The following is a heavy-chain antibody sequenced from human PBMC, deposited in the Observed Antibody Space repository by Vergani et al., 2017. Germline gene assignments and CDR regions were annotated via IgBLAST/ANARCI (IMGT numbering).Heavy chain of an antibody. D-gene: IGHD2-2*01. CDR2: IYSGGST. CDR3: AKSWGYCSSTSCYGYYYYYYMDV. J-gene: IGHJ6*03. CDR1: GFTVSSNY. Sequence: EVQLVESGGGLVQPGGSLRLSCAASGFTVSSNYMSWVRQAPGKGLEWVSVIYSGGSTYYADSVKGRFTISRDNSKNTLYLQMNSLRAEDTAVYYCAKSWGYCSSTSCYGYYYYYYMDVWGKGTTVTVSS. V-gene: IGHV3-66*02.